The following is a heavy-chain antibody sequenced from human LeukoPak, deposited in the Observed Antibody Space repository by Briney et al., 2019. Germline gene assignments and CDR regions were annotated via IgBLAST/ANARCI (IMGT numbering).Heavy chain of an antibody. CDR1: GGSISSGSYY. J-gene: IGHJ4*02. Sequence: SETLSLTCTVPGGSISSGSYYWSWIRQPAGKGLEWIGRIYTSGSTNYNPSLKSRVTTSVDTSKNQFSLKLSSVTAADTAVYYCARIRVVGAGDYWGQGTLVTVSS. CDR3: ARIRVVGAGDY. D-gene: IGHD1-26*01. V-gene: IGHV4-61*02. CDR2: IYTSGST.